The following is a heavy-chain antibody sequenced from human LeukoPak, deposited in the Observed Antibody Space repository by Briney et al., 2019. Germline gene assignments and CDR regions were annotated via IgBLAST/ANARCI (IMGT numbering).Heavy chain of an antibody. D-gene: IGHD4-17*01. J-gene: IGHJ5*02. V-gene: IGHV4-4*07. CDR1: GGSISNYY. CDR3: PREGDADYERFYL. CDR2: IYASGST. Sequence: SSETLSLTCTVSGGSISNYYWSWIRQPAGKGLEWIGRIYASGSTNYNPSLESRVTISVATSKNQVSLKLRYVTAADTALYYCPREGDADYERFYLWGQGSLVTVS.